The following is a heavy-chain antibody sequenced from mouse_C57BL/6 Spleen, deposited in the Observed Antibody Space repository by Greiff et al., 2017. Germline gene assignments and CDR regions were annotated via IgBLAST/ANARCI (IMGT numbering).Heavy chain of an antibody. Sequence: LQESGPELVKPGASVKISCKASGYAFSSSWMNWVKQRPGKGLEWIGRIYPGDGDTNYNGKFKGKATLTADKSSSTAYMQLSSLTSEDSAVYFCARWGYAMDYWGQGTSVTVSS. CDR1: GYAFSSSW. V-gene: IGHV1-82*01. J-gene: IGHJ4*01. CDR2: IYPGDGDT. CDR3: ARWGYAMDY.